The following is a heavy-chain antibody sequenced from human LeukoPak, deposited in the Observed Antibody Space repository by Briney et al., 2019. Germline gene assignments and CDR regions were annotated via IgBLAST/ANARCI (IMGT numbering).Heavy chain of an antibody. CDR1: GFTFNNFG. V-gene: IGHV3-33*06. D-gene: IGHD6-19*01. CDR2: IWYDGSTK. J-gene: IGHJ4*02. Sequence: GGSLRLSCAASGFTFNNFGMHWVGQAPGKGLEWVAVIWYDGSTKYYADSVKGRFTISRDNPKSTLYLQMYSLRAEDTAVYYCAKWRYSSGWYYFDYWGQGTLVTVSS. CDR3: AKWRYSSGWYYFDY.